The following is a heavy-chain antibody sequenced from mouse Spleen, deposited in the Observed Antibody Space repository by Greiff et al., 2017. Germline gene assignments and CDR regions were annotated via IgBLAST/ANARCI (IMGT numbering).Heavy chain of an antibody. J-gene: IGHJ3*01. CDR3: AINWDGMAWFAY. CDR2: INPSTGGT. V-gene: IGHV1-42*01. Sequence: EVQLVESGPELVKPGASVKISCKASGYSFTGYYMNWVKQSPEKSLEWIGEINPSTGGTTYNQKFKAKATLTVDKSSSTAYMQLKSLTSEDSAVYYCAINWDGMAWFAYWGQGTLVTVSA. D-gene: IGHD4-1*02. CDR1: GYSFTGYY.